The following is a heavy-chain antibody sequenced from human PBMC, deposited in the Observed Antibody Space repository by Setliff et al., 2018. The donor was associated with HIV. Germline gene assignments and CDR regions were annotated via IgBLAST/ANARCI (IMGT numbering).Heavy chain of an antibody. Sequence: PSETLSLTCTASGGSISEYYWSWIRQPPGKGLEWIGYIDYSGSTNYNASLKSRLTMSIDTSKSQFSLKLSSVTAADTAVYYCARDRYTWNYGKNYMDVWGKGTTVTVSS. J-gene: IGHJ6*03. CDR2: IDYSGST. CDR3: ARDRYTWNYGKNYMDV. CDR1: GGSISEYY. V-gene: IGHV4-59*12. D-gene: IGHD1-7*01.